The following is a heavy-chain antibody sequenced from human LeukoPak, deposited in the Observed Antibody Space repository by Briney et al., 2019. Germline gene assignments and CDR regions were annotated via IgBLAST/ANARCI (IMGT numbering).Heavy chain of an antibody. D-gene: IGHD4-23*01. CDR2: ISGSGGNT. CDR3: AKLVTHFDY. J-gene: IGHJ4*02. CDR1: GFTFSSYA. V-gene: IGHV3-23*01. Sequence: GGSVRLSCSASGFTFSSYAMHWARQAPGKGLEWVSSISGSGGNTYYADSVKGRFTISRDNSKNTLYMQMNSLRAEDTAVYYCAKLVTHFDYWGQGALVSASS.